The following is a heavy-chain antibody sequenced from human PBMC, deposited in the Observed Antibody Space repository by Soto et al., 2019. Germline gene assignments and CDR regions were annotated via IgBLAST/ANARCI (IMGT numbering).Heavy chain of an antibody. V-gene: IGHV1-18*01. Sequence: QVQLVQSGAEVKKPGASVKVCCTASGYTFTYYGISWVRQAPGQGLEWMGWISADNGDTNYAQKLQGRLTMTTDTSTSTAYMELRSLRSDDTAVYYCARARGDCSGGSCYSFDHWGQGTLVTVSS. CDR2: ISADNGDT. CDR3: ARARGDCSGGSCYSFDH. D-gene: IGHD2-15*01. J-gene: IGHJ4*02. CDR1: GYTFTYYG.